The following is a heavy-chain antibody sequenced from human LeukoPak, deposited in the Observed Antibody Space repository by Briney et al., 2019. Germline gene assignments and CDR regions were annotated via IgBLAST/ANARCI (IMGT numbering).Heavy chain of an antibody. J-gene: IGHJ4*02. D-gene: IGHD3-22*01. Sequence: SETLSLTCTVSGGSISSYYWSWIRQPPGKGLEWIGYIYYSGSTNYNPSLKSRVTISVDTSKNQFSLKLSSVTAADTAVYYCARLRPSSGYYSIDYWGQGTLVTVSS. CDR2: IYYSGST. CDR1: GGSISSYY. CDR3: ARLRPSSGYYSIDY. V-gene: IGHV4-59*08.